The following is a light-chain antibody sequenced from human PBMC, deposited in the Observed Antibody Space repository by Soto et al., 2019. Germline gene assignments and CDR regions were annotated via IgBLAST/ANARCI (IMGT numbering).Light chain of an antibody. CDR3: SSYTSSSTRV. V-gene: IGLV2-14*03. CDR1: SSDVGAYDY. Sequence: QSVLTQPASVSGSPGQSITISCTGTSSDVGAYDYVSWYQQHPDKAPKLMIYEVSNRPSGVSNRFSGSKSVNTATLTISGLQADDEAGYYCSSYTSSSTRVFGTGTKVTVL. CDR2: EVS. J-gene: IGLJ1*01.